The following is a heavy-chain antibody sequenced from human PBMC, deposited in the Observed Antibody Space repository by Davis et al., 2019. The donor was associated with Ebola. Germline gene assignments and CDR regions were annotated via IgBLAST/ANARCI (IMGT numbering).Heavy chain of an antibody. J-gene: IGHJ6*02. D-gene: IGHD1-26*01. V-gene: IGHV4-30-2*01. CDR3: ARDDSGSYGMDV. CDR1: GGSVSSGSYY. CDR2: IYHSGST. Sequence: PSETLSLTCTVSGGSVSSGSYYWSWIRQPPGKGLEWIGYIYHSGSTYYNPSLKSRVTISVDRSKNQFSLKLSSVTAADTAVYYCARDDSGSYGMDVWGQGTTVTVSS.